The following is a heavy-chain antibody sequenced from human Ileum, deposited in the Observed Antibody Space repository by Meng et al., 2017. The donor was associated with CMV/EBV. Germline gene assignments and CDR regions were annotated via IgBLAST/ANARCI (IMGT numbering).Heavy chain of an antibody. CDR1: GDSISSYY. CDR2: IYYRGST. V-gene: IGHV4-59*01. CDR3: ARVSTIGAPDY. Sequence: SLTCTVSGDSISSYYWNWIRQPPGKGLEWIGYIYYRGSTNYNPSLKSRVSMSVDTSKKQFSLRLSSVTAADSAVYYCARVSTIGAPDYWGQGTLVTVSS. J-gene: IGHJ4*02. D-gene: IGHD6-6*01.